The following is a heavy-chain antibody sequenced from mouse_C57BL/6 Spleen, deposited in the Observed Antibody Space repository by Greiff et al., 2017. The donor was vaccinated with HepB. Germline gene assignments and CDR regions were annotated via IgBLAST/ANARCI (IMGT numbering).Heavy chain of an antibody. J-gene: IGHJ2*01. CDR2: ISDGGSYT. V-gene: IGHV5-4*01. CDR3: ARDRGSSHLDY. D-gene: IGHD1-1*01. CDR1: GFTFSSYA. Sequence: EVQLVESGGGLVKPGGSLKLSCAASGFTFSSYAMSWVRQTPEKSLEWVATISDGGSYTYYPDNVKGRFTISRDTATNNLYLQMSHLKSEDAAMYYCARDRGSSHLDYWGQGTTLTVSS.